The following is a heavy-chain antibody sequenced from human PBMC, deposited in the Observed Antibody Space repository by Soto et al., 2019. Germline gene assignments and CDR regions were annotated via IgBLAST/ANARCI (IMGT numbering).Heavy chain of an antibody. CDR3: ARTDRDFYGLDV. Sequence: EVQLVESGGGLVQPGGSLRLSCEASGLTFRNYDMHWVRQGTGKGLEWVSGISAAGDPDYADSVEGRFTISRENAQNSFFLQMNCLRVGDTAVYYCARTDRDFYGLDVWGQGTTVIVSS. CDR2: ISAAGDP. CDR1: GLTFRNYD. V-gene: IGHV3-13*05. J-gene: IGHJ6*02.